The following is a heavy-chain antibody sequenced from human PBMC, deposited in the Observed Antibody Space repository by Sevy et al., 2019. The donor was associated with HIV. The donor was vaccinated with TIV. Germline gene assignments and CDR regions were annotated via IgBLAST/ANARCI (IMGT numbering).Heavy chain of an antibody. CDR3: ARVGYCRGGTCISGYDYAMDV. Sequence: GGSLRLSCAVSGFTLTNEFFSWVRQAPGKGLEWVAVVYSGGVTYYADSVKGRFTISRDKSKSTLYLQMKSLRAEDTAVYYCARVGYCRGGTCISGYDYAMDVWGQGTTVTVSS. D-gene: IGHD2-15*01. J-gene: IGHJ6*02. CDR2: VYSGGVT. CDR1: GFTLTNEF. V-gene: IGHV3-53*01.